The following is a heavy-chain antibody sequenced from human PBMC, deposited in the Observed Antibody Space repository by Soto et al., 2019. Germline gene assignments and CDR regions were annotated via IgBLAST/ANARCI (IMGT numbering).Heavy chain of an antibody. CDR1: GGSISSSSYY. CDR2: IYYSGST. D-gene: IGHD3-10*01. J-gene: IGHJ4*02. CDR3: ARLEKALLLWFGELPSQTFDY. Sequence: QLQLQESGPGLVKPSETLSLTCTVSGGSISSSSYYWGWIRQPPGKGLEWIGSIYYSGSTYYNPSLKSRVTISVDTSKNQFSLKLSSVTAADTAVYYCARLEKALLLWFGELPSQTFDYWGQGTLVTVSS. V-gene: IGHV4-39*01.